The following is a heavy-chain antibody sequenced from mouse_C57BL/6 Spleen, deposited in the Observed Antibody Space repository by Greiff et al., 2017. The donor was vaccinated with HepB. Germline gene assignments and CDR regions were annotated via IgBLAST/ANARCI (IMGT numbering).Heavy chain of an antibody. CDR3: ARGPSYGSSYGAWFAY. CDR2: INPNYGTT. D-gene: IGHD1-1*01. V-gene: IGHV1-39*01. Sequence: VQLQQSGPELVKPGASVKISCKASGYSFPDYNMNWVKQSNGKSLEWIGVINPNYGTTSFNQKFKGKATLTVDQSSSTAYMQLNSLTSEDSAVYYCARGPSYGSSYGAWFAYWGQGTLVTVSA. J-gene: IGHJ3*01. CDR1: GYSFPDYN.